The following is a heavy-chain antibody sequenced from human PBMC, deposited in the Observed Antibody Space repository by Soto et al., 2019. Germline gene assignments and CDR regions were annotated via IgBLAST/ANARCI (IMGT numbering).Heavy chain of an antibody. D-gene: IGHD5-18*01. Sequence: QVQLVQSGAEVKPGSSVKVSCKASGGTFSSYAISWVRQAPGQGLEWMGGIIPIFGTANYAQKFQGRVTITADESTSTAYMELSSLRSEDTAVYYCARDRSSGYSYGYGIGFWFDPWGQGTLVTVSS. CDR2: IIPIFGTA. V-gene: IGHV1-69*01. J-gene: IGHJ5*02. CDR1: GGTFSSYA. CDR3: ARDRSSGYSYGYGIGFWFDP.